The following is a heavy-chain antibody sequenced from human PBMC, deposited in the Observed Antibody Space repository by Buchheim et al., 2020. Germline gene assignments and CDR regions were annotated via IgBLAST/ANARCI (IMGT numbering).Heavy chain of an antibody. V-gene: IGHV4-31*03. D-gene: IGHD2-2*01. CDR1: GGSISSGGYY. J-gene: IGHJ6*02. CDR3: ARDSGIVVVPAAIPLYYGMDV. CDR2: IYYSGST. Sequence: QVQLQESGPGLVKPSQTLSLTCTVSGGSISSGGYYWSWIRQHPGKGLEWIGYIYYSGSTYYNPSLKSRVTLSVATSKNQFSLKLSSVTAADTAVYYCARDSGIVVVPAAIPLYYGMDVWGQGTT.